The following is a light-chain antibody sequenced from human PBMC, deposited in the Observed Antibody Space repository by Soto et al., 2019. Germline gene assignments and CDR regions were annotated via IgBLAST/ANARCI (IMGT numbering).Light chain of an antibody. CDR2: TNI. CDR3: QSYDSSLSGYVI. Sequence: QSVLTQPPSVSAAPGQRVTISCTGSCSNIGAGFEVHWYQQLPGTAPKLLIYTNINRPSGVPDRFSGSRSGTSASLAITGLQAEDEADYYCQSYDSSLSGYVIFGGGTKLTVL. J-gene: IGLJ2*01. V-gene: IGLV1-40*01. CDR1: CSNIGAGFE.